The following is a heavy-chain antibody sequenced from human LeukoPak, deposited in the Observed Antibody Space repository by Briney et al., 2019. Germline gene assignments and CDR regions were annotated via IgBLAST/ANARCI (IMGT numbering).Heavy chain of an antibody. V-gene: IGHV3-74*03. J-gene: IGHJ4*02. D-gene: IGHD6-13*01. CDR1: GFIFWNYW. CDR3: ARVGIRGDGSIRTGFNY. Sequence: HPGESLRLSCAASGFIFWNYWMHWVRQAPGSGLVWVSRINGDGGTTTYADSVKGRFTISRDNAKNTVYLQMKSLRVEDTGLYHCARVGIRGDGSIRTGFNYWGQGTLVTAAS. CDR2: INGDGGTT.